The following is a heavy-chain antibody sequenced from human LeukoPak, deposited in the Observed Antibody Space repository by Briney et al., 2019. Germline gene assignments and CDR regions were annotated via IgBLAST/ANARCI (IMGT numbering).Heavy chain of an antibody. CDR1: GVSFSSYY. D-gene: IGHD6-13*01. Sequence: SETLSLTCAVYGVSFSSYYWSWIRQPPGKELEWIGYIHYSGSTNYNPSLKSRVTMSVDTSKNQFSLKLTSVTAADTAVYYCARGGSSSSWPFYYWGQGTLVTVSS. V-gene: IGHV4-59*01. CDR3: ARGGSSSSWPFYY. J-gene: IGHJ4*02. CDR2: IHYSGST.